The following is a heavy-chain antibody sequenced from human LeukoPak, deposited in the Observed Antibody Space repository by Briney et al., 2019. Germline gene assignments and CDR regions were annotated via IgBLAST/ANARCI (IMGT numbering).Heavy chain of an antibody. CDR2: INHSGST. D-gene: IGHD6-19*01. CDR1: GGSFSGYY. Sequence: SETLSLTCAVHGGSFSGYYWSWIRQPPGKGLEWIGEINHSGSTNYNPSLKSRVTISVDTSKNQFSLKLSSVTAADTAVYYCATSSVAGPTAAYWGQGTLVTVSS. J-gene: IGHJ4*02. V-gene: IGHV4-34*01. CDR3: ATSSVAGPTAAY.